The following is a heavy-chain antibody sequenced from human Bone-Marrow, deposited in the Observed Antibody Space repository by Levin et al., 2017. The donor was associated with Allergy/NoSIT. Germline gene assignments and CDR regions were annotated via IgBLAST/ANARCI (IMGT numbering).Heavy chain of an antibody. D-gene: IGHD2-15*01. V-gene: IGHV3-21*01. Sequence: GESLKISCEASGFIFSTYAMNWVRQAPGKGLEWVASISSTNSYIYYSDLVKGRFTISRDNAKSSVFLQMNSLRAEDSAVYYCTRDQGSCSGGSCYRGYAFDIWGQGTMVNISS. CDR2: ISSTNSYI. CDR3: TRDQGSCSGGSCYRGYAFDI. J-gene: IGHJ3*02. CDR1: GFIFSTYA.